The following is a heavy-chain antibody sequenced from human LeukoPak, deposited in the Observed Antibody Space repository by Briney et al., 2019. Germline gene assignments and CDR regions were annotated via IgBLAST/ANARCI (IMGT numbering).Heavy chain of an antibody. CDR3: ARERRGGTYYYESSGLYGMDV. CDR2: IYSGGST. D-gene: IGHD3-22*01. Sequence: GGSLRLSCAASGFTVSSNYMSWVRQAPGKGLEWVSVIYSGGSTYYADSVKGRFTISRDNSKNTLYLQMNSLRAEDTAVYYCARERRGGTYYYESSGLYGMDVWGQGTTVTVSS. J-gene: IGHJ6*02. V-gene: IGHV3-53*01. CDR1: GFTVSSNY.